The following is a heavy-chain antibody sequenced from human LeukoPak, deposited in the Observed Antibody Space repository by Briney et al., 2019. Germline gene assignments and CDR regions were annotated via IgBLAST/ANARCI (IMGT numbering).Heavy chain of an antibody. CDR3: GRGGFSYDSSGYSSLYY. CDR2: IIEGGNEK. D-gene: IGHD3-22*01. CDR1: GFTLCRYS. V-gene: IGHV3-7*01. J-gene: IGHJ4*02. Sequence: GGSLRLSCAASGFTLCRYSTNWVRDAPGKGLEGGANIIEGGNEKYYVDSVRGRFPISRDNHKNALYLKKNTLRAEDTGVYYCGRGGFSYDSSGYSSLYYWGEGTLVTVS.